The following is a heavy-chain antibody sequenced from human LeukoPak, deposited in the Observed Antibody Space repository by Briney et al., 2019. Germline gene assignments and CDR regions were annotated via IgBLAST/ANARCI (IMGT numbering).Heavy chain of an antibody. J-gene: IGHJ6*03. V-gene: IGHV3-74*01. D-gene: IGHD7-27*01. CDR3: ARVRPGYYYMDV. Sequence: GGSLRLSCAASGFTFSSFWMHWVRQAPGKGLVWVSRINIDGSGTTYADSVKGRFTISRDNAKNTLYLQMNSLRVEDTAVYYCARVRPGYYYMDVWGKGTTVTVSS. CDR2: INIDGSGT. CDR1: GFTFSSFW.